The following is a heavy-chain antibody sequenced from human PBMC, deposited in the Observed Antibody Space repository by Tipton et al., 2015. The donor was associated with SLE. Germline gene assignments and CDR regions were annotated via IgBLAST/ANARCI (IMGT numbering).Heavy chain of an antibody. J-gene: IGHJ4*02. D-gene: IGHD2-2*01. CDR1: GGSFSGYY. CDR3: ARRCQYQLLR. V-gene: IGHV4-34*01. CDR2: INHSGST. Sequence: LRLSCAVYGGSFSGYYWSWIRQPPGKGLEWVGEINHSGSTNYNPSLKSRVTISVDTSKNQFSLKLSSVTAADTAVYYCARRCQYQLLRWGQGTLVTVSS.